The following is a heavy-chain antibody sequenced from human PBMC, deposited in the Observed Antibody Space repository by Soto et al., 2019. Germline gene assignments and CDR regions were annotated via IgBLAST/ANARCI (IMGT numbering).Heavy chain of an antibody. CDR3: ARLTVAGSSGMDV. CDR2: INPSGGST. CDR1: GYTFTSYN. D-gene: IGHD6-19*01. J-gene: IGHJ6*02. V-gene: IGHV1-46*01. Sequence: QVQLVQSGAEVKKPGASVKVSCKASGYTFTSYNMHWVRQAPGHGLEWMGTINPSGGSTSYAQKSQGRVTMTRDTSTSTVYMELSSLRSEGTAVYYCARLTVAGSSGMDVWGQGTTVTVSS.